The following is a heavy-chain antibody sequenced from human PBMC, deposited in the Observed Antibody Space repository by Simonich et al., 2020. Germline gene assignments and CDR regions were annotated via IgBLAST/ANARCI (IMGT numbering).Heavy chain of an antibody. CDR2: INSDGSST. CDR3: ARDYSNYDAFDI. D-gene: IGHD4-4*01. J-gene: IGHJ3*02. Sequence: EVQLVESGGGLVQPGGSLRLSCAASGFTFSSYWMHWVRQAPGKGRVWVSRINSDGSSTSYADSVKGRFTTSRDNAKNTLYLQMNSLRAEDTAVYYCARDYSNYDAFDIWGQGTMVTVSS. CDR1: GFTFSSYW. V-gene: IGHV3-74*01.